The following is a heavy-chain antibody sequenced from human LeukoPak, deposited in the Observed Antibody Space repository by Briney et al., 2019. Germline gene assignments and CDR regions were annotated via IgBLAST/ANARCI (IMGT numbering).Heavy chain of an antibody. D-gene: IGHD2-21*01. CDR1: GFTVSSNC. Sequence: GESLRLSCAASGFTVSSNCMSWVRQAPGKGLEWVSVIYSGGSTYYADSVKGRFTISRDNSKNTLYLQMNSLRAEDTAVYYCARDRGDKVNAFDIWGQGTMVTVSS. CDR3: ARDRGDKVNAFDI. J-gene: IGHJ3*02. CDR2: IYSGGST. V-gene: IGHV3-66*01.